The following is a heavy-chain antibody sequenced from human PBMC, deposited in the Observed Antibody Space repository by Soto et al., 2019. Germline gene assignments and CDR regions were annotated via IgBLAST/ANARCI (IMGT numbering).Heavy chain of an antibody. V-gene: IGHV4-34*01. Sequence: SETLSLTCAVYGGSFSGYYWSWIRQPPGKGLEWIGEINHSGSTNYNPSLKSRVTISVDTSKNQFSLKLSSVTAADTAVYYCAMSISGSYPFDPWGQGTLVTVSS. J-gene: IGHJ5*02. CDR3: AMSISGSYPFDP. CDR2: INHSGST. D-gene: IGHD1-26*01. CDR1: GGSFSGYY.